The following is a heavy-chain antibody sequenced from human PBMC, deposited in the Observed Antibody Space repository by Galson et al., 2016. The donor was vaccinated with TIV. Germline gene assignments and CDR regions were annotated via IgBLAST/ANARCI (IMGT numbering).Heavy chain of an antibody. D-gene: IGHD4-17*01. CDR1: GGSISSFH. Sequence: ETLSLTCSVSGGSISSFHWSRIRQPPGKGLGWIGYIYYSGNTNYNYNPSLESRVTMSVDTSKTQVSLELYSVTAADTAVYFCARAPYGENWYFDLWGRGTLVTVSS. CDR2: IYYSGNTNY. V-gene: IGHV4-59*08. CDR3: ARAPYGENWYFDL. J-gene: IGHJ2*01.